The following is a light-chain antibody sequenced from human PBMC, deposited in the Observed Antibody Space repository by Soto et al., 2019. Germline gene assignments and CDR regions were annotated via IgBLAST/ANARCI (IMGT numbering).Light chain of an antibody. CDR1: QSVSSSY. Sequence: EIVLTQSPGTLSLSPGERATLSCRASQSVSSSYLAWYQQKPGQAPRLLIYGASSRATGIPDRFSGSGSGTDFTLTISRLEPEDFAVYYCQQYASLVTFGPWTKVDIK. CDR2: GAS. J-gene: IGKJ3*01. V-gene: IGKV3-20*01. CDR3: QQYASLVT.